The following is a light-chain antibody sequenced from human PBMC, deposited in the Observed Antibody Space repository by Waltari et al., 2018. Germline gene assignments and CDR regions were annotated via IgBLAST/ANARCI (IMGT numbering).Light chain of an antibody. J-gene: IGLJ2*01. CDR3: SSYTTSSTVV. CDR2: DVS. V-gene: IGLV2-14*01. CDR1: RSDVGGYNY. Sequence: QSALTQPASVSGSPGQSITISCTGTRSDVGGYNYFSWYQQHPGKAPKVMIYDVSKRPSGVSNRFSGSKSGNTASLTISGLQAEDEADYYCSSYTTSSTVVFGGGTKVTVL.